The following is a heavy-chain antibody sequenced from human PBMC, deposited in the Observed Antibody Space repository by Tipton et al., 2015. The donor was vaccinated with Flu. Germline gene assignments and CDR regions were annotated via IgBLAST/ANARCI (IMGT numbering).Heavy chain of an antibody. CDR2: TYTSGST. J-gene: IGHJ3*02. CDR3: ARVSLDYGDYAPAFDI. Sequence: TLSLTCTVSGGSISSGSYYWSWIRQPAGKGLEWIGRTYTSGSTNYNPSLKSRVTISVDTSKNQFSLKLSSVTAADTAVYYCARVSLDYGDYAPAFDIWGQGTMVTVAS. D-gene: IGHD4-17*01. V-gene: IGHV4-61*02. CDR1: GGSISSGSYY.